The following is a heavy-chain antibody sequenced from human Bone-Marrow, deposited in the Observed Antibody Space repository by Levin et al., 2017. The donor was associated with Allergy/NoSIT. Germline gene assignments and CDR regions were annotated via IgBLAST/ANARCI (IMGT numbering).Heavy chain of an antibody. J-gene: IGHJ5*02. CDR1: GYTFSSHW. D-gene: IGHD3-22*01. CDR3: ARDSSDRSPSWWFDP. V-gene: IGHV1-46*01. Sequence: PGESLKISCKAFGYTFSSHWMHWVRQAPGQGLEWMGIINPSGGTTIYAQRIQGRVTMTRDTSTSTVYMELSSLRSEDTAVYYCARDSSDRSPSWWFDPWGQGTLVTVSS. CDR2: INPSGGTT.